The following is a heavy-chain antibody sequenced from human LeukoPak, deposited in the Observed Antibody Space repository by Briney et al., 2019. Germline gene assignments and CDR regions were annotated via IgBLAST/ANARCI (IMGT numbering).Heavy chain of an antibody. CDR3: ARLNYYYDSSGYYFWYFDY. CDR2: IYYSGST. Sequence: SETLSLTCTVSGGSISSYYWSWIRQPPGKGLEWIGYIYYSGSTNYNPSLKSRVTISVDTSKNQFSLKLSSVTAADTAVYYCARLNYYYDSSGYYFWYFDYWGQGALVTVSS. D-gene: IGHD3-22*01. J-gene: IGHJ4*02. CDR1: GGSISSYY. V-gene: IGHV4-59*08.